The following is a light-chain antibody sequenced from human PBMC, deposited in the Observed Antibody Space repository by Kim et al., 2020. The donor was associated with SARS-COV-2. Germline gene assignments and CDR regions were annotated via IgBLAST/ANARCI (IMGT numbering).Light chain of an antibody. J-gene: IGLJ1*01. CDR1: YFDIASYDY. CDR3: SSYTTSATRV. CDR2: DVN. V-gene: IGLV2-14*03. Sequence: QSALTQPASVSGSPGQSITISCSGTYFDIASYDYVSWYQQHPDKAPKLIIYDVNSRPSGVSNRFSGSKSGNTASLTISGLQAEDEADYYCSSYTTSATRVFGTGTKVTVL.